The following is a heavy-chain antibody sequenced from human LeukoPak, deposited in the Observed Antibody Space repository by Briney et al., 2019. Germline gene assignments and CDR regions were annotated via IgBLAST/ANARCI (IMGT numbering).Heavy chain of an antibody. J-gene: IGHJ6*02. Sequence: ASVKVSCKASGYSFTTYDINWVRQAPGHGLEWMGRLNPHSGNTAFAQKFQGRVTMTEDTSTDTAYMELSSLRSEDTAVYYCATVQYSGSYYIYYGMDVWGQGTTVTVSS. D-gene: IGHD1-26*01. CDR2: LNPHSGNT. CDR1: GYSFTTYD. CDR3: ATVQYSGSYYIYYGMDV. V-gene: IGHV1-8*01.